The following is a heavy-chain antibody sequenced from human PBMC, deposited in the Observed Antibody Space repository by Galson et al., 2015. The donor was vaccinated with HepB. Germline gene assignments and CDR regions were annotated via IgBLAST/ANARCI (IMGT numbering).Heavy chain of an antibody. CDR1: GYTFTGYY. D-gene: IGHD4-11*01. CDR2: INPNSGGT. CDR3: AREDSNSLYCYYYMDL. J-gene: IGHJ6*03. V-gene: IGHV1-2*06. Sequence: SVKVSCKASGYTFTGYYMHWVRQAPGQGLEWMGRINPNSGGTNYAQKFQGRVTMTRDTSISTAYMELSRLRSDDTAVYYCAREDSNSLYCYYYMDLWRKGTTVTVPS.